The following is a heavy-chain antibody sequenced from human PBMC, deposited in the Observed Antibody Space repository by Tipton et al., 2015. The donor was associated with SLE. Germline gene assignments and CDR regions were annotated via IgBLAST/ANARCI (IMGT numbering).Heavy chain of an antibody. J-gene: IGHJ3*01. CDR3: ATSLNYYDSSGPEG. V-gene: IGHV4-34*08. D-gene: IGHD3-22*01. CDR2: INYSGNT. Sequence: LRLSCAVYGGTFSGYYWSWIRQSPGKGLEWIGEINYSGNTKYNPSLKSRVTISVDTSKNQFSLNLNFMTAADTAMYYCATSLNYYDSSGPEGWGQRTMVTVSS. CDR1: GGTFSGYY.